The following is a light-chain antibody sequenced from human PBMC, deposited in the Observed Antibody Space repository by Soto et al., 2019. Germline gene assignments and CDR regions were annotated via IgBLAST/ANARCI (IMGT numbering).Light chain of an antibody. CDR3: QSYDSSLSGVV. V-gene: IGLV1-40*01. CDR1: SSSIGAGYD. J-gene: IGLJ2*01. Sequence: QSVLTQPPSVSGAPGQRVTISCTGSSSSIGAGYDVHWYQHLPGTAPKHLIYGNNNRPSGVPDRFSGSKSGTSASLAITGLQAEDEADYYCQSYDSSLSGVVFGGGTKVTVL. CDR2: GNN.